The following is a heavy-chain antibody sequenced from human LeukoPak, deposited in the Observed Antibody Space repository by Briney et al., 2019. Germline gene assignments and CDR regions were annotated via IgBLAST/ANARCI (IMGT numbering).Heavy chain of an antibody. J-gene: IGHJ3*02. V-gene: IGHV1-18*01. CDR2: ISAYNGNT. Sequence: ASVKVSCKASGYTFTSYGISWGRQAPGQGLEWMGWISAYNGNTNYAQKFQGRVTMTRDTSTSTVYMELSSLRSDDTAVYYCARLSQQTFDIWGQGTLVTVSS. CDR1: GYTFTSYG. CDR3: ARLSQQTFDI.